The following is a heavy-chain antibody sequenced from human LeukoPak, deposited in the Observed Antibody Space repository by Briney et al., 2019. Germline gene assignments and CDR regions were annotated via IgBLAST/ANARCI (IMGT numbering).Heavy chain of an antibody. J-gene: IGHJ4*02. CDR2: IYTSGST. Sequence: SEALSLTCTVSGGSISSYYWSWIRQPTGKGLEWIGRIYTSGSTNYNPSLKSRVTISVDTSKNQFSLKLSSVTAADTAVYYCAREVLYSSSSEPFDYWGQGTLVTVSS. CDR3: AREVLYSSSSEPFDY. CDR1: GGSISSYY. D-gene: IGHD6-6*01. V-gene: IGHV4-4*07.